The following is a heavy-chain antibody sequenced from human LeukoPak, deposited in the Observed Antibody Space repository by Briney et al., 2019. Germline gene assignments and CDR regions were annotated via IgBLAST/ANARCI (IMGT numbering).Heavy chain of an antibody. CDR1: GYTFTSYY. CDR2: INPNSGGT. J-gene: IGHJ6*03. D-gene: IGHD6-13*01. V-gene: IGHV1-2*02. Sequence: VASVKVSCKASGYTFTSYYMHWVRQAPGQGLEWMGWINPNSGGTNYAQKFQGRVTMTRDTSISTAYMELSRLRSDDTAVYYCARDGRIAAAAYYYYYYMDVWGKGTTVTVSS. CDR3: ARDGRIAAAAYYYYYYMDV.